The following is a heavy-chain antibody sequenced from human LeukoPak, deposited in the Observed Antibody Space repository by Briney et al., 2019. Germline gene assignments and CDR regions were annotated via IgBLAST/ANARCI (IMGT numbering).Heavy chain of an antibody. Sequence: PGGSLRLSCAASGFTFSSYAMSWVRQAPRKGLEWVSAISGSGGSTYYADSVKGRFTISRDNSKNTLYLQMNSLRAEDTAVYYWAKGGTLGGVYYWGQGTLVTVSS. J-gene: IGHJ4*01. CDR2: ISGSGGST. V-gene: IGHV3-23*01. CDR3: AKGGTLGGVYY. D-gene: IGHD3-3*01. CDR1: GFTFSSYA.